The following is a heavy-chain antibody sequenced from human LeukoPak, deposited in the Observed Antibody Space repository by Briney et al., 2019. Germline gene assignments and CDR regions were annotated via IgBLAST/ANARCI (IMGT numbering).Heavy chain of an antibody. J-gene: IGHJ5*02. CDR3: ARGRYYDILTGRRGYNWFDP. V-gene: IGHV4-34*01. CDR2: INHSGST. CDR1: GGSFSGYY. D-gene: IGHD3-9*01. Sequence: SETLSLTCAVYGGSFSGYYWSWIRQPPGKGLEWIGEINHSGSTNYNPSLKSRVTISVDTSKNQFSLKLSSVTAADTAVYYCARGRYYDILTGRRGYNWFDPWGQGTLVTVSS.